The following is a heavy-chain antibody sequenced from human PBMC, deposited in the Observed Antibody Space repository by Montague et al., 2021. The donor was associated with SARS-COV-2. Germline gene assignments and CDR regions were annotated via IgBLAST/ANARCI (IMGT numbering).Heavy chain of an antibody. CDR3: ARLGEGVVPAPILGVGPYYSYFYMDV. V-gene: IGHV4-34*01. J-gene: IGHJ6*03. Sequence: SETLSLTCAVYGGSFSGYYWNWIRQPPGKGLEWIGEINHSGSANXNPSLKRRVTISVDMSKNQFSLKLNSATAADTAVYYCARLGEGVVPAPILGVGPYYSYFYMDVWGKGATVTVSS. CDR2: INHSGSA. CDR1: GGSFSGYY. D-gene: IGHD2-2*02.